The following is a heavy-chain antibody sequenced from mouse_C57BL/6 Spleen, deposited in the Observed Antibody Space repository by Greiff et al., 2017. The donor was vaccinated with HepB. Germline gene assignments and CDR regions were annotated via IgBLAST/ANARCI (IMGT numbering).Heavy chain of an antibody. CDR3: ARRCYYYGSSYDAMDY. J-gene: IGHJ4*01. V-gene: IGHV1-82*01. CDR1: GYAFSSSW. D-gene: IGHD1-1*01. Sequence: VQLQQSGPELVKPGASVKISCKASGYAFSSSWMNWVKQRPGKGLEWIGRIYPGDGDTNYNGKFKGKATLTADKSSSTAYMQLSSLTSEDSAVYFCARRCYYYGSSYDAMDYWGQGTSVTVSS. CDR2: IYPGDGDT.